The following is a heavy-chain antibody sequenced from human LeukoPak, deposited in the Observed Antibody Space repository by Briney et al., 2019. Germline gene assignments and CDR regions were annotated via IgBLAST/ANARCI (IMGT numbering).Heavy chain of an antibody. CDR3: ARDSEYYDSSGYYQNWFDP. J-gene: IGHJ5*02. Sequence: GASVKVSCKASGGTFSSYAISWVRQAPGQGLEWMGGIIPIFGTANYAQKFQGRVTITADESTSTAYMELSSLRSEDTAVYYCARDSEYYDSSGYYQNWFDPWGQGTLVTVSS. CDR2: IIPIFGTA. D-gene: IGHD3-22*01. CDR1: GGTFSSYA. V-gene: IGHV1-69*13.